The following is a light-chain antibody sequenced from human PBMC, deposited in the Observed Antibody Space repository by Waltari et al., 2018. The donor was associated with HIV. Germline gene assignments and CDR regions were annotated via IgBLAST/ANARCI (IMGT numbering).Light chain of an antibody. Sequence: QVVVTQSPSASASLGASVTLTCTLSSDYSSNAIEWHQQHPGKGPRYLMKVNSDGTHMKGEGIPERFSGSNSGPERYLTISSLQSEDEADYYCKTWGTALEVFGGGTRLTVL. CDR3: KTWGTALEV. CDR2: VNSDGTH. CDR1: SDYSSNA. V-gene: IGLV4-69*01. J-gene: IGLJ3*02.